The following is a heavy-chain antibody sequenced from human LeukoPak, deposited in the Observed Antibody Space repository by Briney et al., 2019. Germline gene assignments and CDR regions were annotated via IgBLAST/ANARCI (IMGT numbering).Heavy chain of an antibody. J-gene: IGHJ5*02. CDR2: IYPGDSDT. CDR3: ARLTGDYKNWLDP. D-gene: IGHD4-11*01. CDR1: GYSFTSYW. V-gene: IGHV5-51*01. Sequence: KLGESLKISCKGSGYSFTSYWIGWVRQMPGKGLEWMGIIYPGDSDTRYSPSFQGQVTISADRSISTAYLHWSSLEASDTAIYYCARLTGDYKNWLDPWGQGTLVTVSS.